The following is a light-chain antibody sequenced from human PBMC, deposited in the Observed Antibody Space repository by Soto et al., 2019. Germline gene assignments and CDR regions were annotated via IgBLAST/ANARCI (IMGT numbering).Light chain of an antibody. CDR2: AAS. Sequence: EIVLTQSPGTLSLSPGERATLSCRASQSVSSSYLAWYQQKPGQAPRLLIYAASSRATGIPDRFSGSGSGTDFNLTISRLEPKDFAVYYCQQYGTSPQGFVPGTKVDIK. J-gene: IGKJ3*01. CDR3: QQYGTSPQG. CDR1: QSVSSSY. V-gene: IGKV3-20*01.